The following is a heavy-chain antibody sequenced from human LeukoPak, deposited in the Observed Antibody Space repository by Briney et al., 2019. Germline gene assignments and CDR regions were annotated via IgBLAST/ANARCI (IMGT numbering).Heavy chain of an antibody. CDR3: ASSTVTTNGDY. CDR1: GYTFTSYY. Sequence: ASVKVSCKASGYTFTSYYMHWVRQAPGQGLEWMGIINPSGGSTSYAQKFQGRVTMTRDTSTSTVYMEPSSLRSEDTAVYYCASSTVTTNGDYWGQGTLVTVSS. D-gene: IGHD4-17*01. CDR2: INPSGGST. J-gene: IGHJ4*02. V-gene: IGHV1-46*01.